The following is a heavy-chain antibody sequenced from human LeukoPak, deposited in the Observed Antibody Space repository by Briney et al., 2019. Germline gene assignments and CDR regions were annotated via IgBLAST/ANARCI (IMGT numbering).Heavy chain of an antibody. CDR1: GYTLTGLS. V-gene: IGHV1-24*01. CDR3: ATDRTSGGSPPAP. J-gene: IGHJ5*02. Sequence: ASVKVSCKVSGYTLTGLSMHWVRQAPGKGLEWMGGFDPEDGETIYAQRFQGRVTMTEDTSTDTAYMELSSLRSEDTAVYYCATDRTSGGSPPAPWGQGTLVTVSS. CDR2: FDPEDGET. D-gene: IGHD2-15*01.